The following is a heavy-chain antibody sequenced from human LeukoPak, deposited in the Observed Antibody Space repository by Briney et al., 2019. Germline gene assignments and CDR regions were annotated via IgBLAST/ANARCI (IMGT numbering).Heavy chain of an antibody. CDR3: ARAGGSTVSHSDY. CDR2: ISGSGGST. D-gene: IGHD4-17*01. V-gene: IGHV3-23*01. Sequence: GGSLRLSCAASGFTFSSYAMSWVRQAPGKGLEWVSAISGSGGSTYYADSVKGRFTISRDNSKNMLYLQMNSLRAEDTAVYYCARAGGSTVSHSDYWGQGTLVTVSS. J-gene: IGHJ4*02. CDR1: GFTFSSYA.